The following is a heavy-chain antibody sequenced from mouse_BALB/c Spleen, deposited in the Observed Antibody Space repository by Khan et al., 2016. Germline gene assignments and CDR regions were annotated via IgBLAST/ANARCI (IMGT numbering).Heavy chain of an antibody. CDR2: IYPGDGDT. CDR3: ARGGYDYPYAMDY. Sequence: QVRLQQSGAELARPGASVKLSCKASGYTFTSYWMQWVKQRPGQGLEWIGAIYPGDGDTRYTQKFKGKATLTADKSYSTAYMQLSSLASEDSAVYYCARGGYDYPYAMDYWGQGTSVTVSS. D-gene: IGHD2-4*01. J-gene: IGHJ4*01. V-gene: IGHV1-87*01. CDR1: GYTFTSYW.